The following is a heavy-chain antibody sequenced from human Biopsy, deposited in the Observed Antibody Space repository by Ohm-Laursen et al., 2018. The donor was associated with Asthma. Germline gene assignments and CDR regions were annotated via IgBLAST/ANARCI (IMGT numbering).Heavy chain of an antibody. J-gene: IGHJ6*02. D-gene: IGHD4-17*01. CDR2: IIPISLTP. V-gene: IGHV1-69*13. CDR3: AREVSTVDYGYYYFAMDV. Sequence: GASVKVSCKGSRDIFSSYGFSWVRQAPGQGLEWMGGIIPISLTPSYARRFRGRVTISADEYTRTAYMELSSLRSEDTAVYYCAREVSTVDYGYYYFAMDVWGQGITVTVSS. CDR1: RDIFSSYG.